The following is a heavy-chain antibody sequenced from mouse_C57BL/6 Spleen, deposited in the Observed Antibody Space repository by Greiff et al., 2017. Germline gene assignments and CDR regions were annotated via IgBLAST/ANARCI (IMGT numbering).Heavy chain of an antibody. J-gene: IGHJ4*01. V-gene: IGHV1-64*01. CDR2: IHPNSGST. Sequence: VQLQQPGAELVKPGASVKLSCKASGYTFTGYWMHWVKQRPGQGLEWIGMIHPNSGSTNYNEKFKSKATLTVDKSSSTAYMQLSSLTSEDSAVYCCARRGGSSSYAMDYWGQGTSVTVSS. D-gene: IGHD1-1*01. CDR3: ARRGGSSSYAMDY. CDR1: GYTFTGYW.